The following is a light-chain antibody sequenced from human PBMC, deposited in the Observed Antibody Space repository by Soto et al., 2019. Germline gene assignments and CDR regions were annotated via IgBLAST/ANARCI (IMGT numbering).Light chain of an antibody. CDR3: QQADSFPLT. Sequence: IQLTQSPSSLSASVGDRVTITCRASQGVSTYVAWYQQKPGKAPKLVIYAASTLQRGVPSRFSGSGSGTDFTLTISSLQPEDCATYFCQQADSFPLTFGGGTEVAI. V-gene: IGKV1-9*01. CDR1: QGVSTY. J-gene: IGKJ4*01. CDR2: AAS.